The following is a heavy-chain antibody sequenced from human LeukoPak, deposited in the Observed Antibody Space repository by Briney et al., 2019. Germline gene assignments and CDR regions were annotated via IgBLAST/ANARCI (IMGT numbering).Heavy chain of an antibody. V-gene: IGHV3-30*04. CDR2: ISYDGSNK. J-gene: IGHJ4*02. Sequence: HPGGSLRLSCAASGFTFSSYAMHWVRQAPGKGLEWVAVISYDGSNKYYADSVKGRFTISRDNSKNTLYLQMNSLRAEDTAVYYCAKDPGYSYGFIDYWGQGTLVTVSS. CDR3: AKDPGYSYGFIDY. CDR1: GFTFSSYA. D-gene: IGHD5-18*01.